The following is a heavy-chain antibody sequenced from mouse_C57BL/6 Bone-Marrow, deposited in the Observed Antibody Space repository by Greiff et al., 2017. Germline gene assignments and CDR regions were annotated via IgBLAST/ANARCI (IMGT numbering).Heavy chain of an antibody. CDR3: TNEDGYYGY. CDR1: RYTFTSYT. D-gene: IGHD2-3*01. V-gene: IGHV1-4*01. J-gene: IGHJ2*01. Sequence: QVQLQQSGAELARPGSSVKMSCKASRYTFTSYTMHWVKQRPGQGLEWIGYITPCYGYTTYNQKFKDKATLTAHKSSRTAYMQLSSLTSADYAVYYCTNEDGYYGYWGQGTPLTVSA. CDR2: ITPCYGYT.